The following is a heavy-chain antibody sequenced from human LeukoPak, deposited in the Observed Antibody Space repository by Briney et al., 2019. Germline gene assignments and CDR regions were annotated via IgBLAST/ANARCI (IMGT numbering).Heavy chain of an antibody. Sequence: ASVKVSCKASGYTFTSYAMHWVRQAPGQRLEWMGWINAGNGNTKYSQKFQGRVTITRDTSASTAYMELRSLRSDDTAVYYCARDSGSYLRGDYWGQGTLVTVSS. J-gene: IGHJ4*02. CDR3: ARDSGSYLRGDY. CDR2: INAGNGNT. CDR1: GYTFTSYA. V-gene: IGHV1-3*01. D-gene: IGHD1-26*01.